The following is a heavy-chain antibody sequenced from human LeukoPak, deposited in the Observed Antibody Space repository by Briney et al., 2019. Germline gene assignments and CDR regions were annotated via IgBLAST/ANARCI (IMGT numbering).Heavy chain of an antibody. CDR3: ARGVSSGWYLMAPNWFDP. CDR1: GYTFTSYD. CDR2: MNPNSGNT. V-gene: IGHV1-8*01. D-gene: IGHD6-19*01. J-gene: IGHJ5*02. Sequence: GSVKVSCKASGYTFTSYDINWVRQATGQGLEWMGWMNPNSGNTGYAQKFQGRVTMTRNTSISTAYMELSSLRSEDTAVYYCARGVSSGWYLMAPNWFDPWGQGTLVTVSS.